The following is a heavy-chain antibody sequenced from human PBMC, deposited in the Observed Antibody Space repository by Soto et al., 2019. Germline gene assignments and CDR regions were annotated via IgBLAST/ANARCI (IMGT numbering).Heavy chain of an antibody. V-gene: IGHV4-39*01. CDR2: IYYSGST. J-gene: IGHJ3*02. Sequence: SETLSLTCTVSGGSISSSSYYWGWIRQPPGKGLEWIGSIYYSGSTYYNPSLKSRVTISVDTSKNQFSLNLSSATAADTAVYYCARLIKANGGSNAFDIWGQGTMVTVSS. CDR3: ARLIKANGGSNAFDI. D-gene: IGHD7-27*01. CDR1: GGSISSSSYY.